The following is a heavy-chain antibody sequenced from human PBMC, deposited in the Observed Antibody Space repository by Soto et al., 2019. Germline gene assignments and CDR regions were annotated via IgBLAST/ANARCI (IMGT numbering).Heavy chain of an antibody. CDR1: GFTFSNYA. J-gene: IGHJ4*02. Sequence: GGSLRLSCVASGFTFSNYAMHWVRQAPGKGLEWVAIVSYDGDNEYYADSVRGRFFISRDNSRNTLYLQTSSLRHEDTAVYYCAKETYSGTLDYWGQGTLVTVSS. V-gene: IGHV3-30*18. CDR3: AKETYSGTLDY. CDR2: VSYDGDNE. D-gene: IGHD2-15*01.